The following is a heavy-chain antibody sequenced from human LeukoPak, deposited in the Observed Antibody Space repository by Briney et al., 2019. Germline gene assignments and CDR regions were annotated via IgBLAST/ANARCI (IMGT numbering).Heavy chain of an antibody. J-gene: IGHJ5*02. CDR1: GGSISSTSYY. V-gene: IGHV4-39*01. CDR3: ARHRAYCSGSKCYSVWFDP. D-gene: IGHD2-15*01. Sequence: SETLSLTCTVSGGSISSTSYYCGWIRQPPGKGLEWIGSMYYSGGSTDYNPSLKSRVTISADTSKNQFSLKLRSVTAADTAVYYCARHRAYCSGSKCYSVWFDPWGQGTLVTVSS. CDR2: MYYSGGST.